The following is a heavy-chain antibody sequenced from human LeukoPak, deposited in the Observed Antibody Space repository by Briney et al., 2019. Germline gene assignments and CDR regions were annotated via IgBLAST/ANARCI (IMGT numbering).Heavy chain of an antibody. J-gene: IGHJ4*02. CDR2: IRSSGSNK. CDR1: GFTFSTYT. V-gene: IGHV3-21*04. CDR3: AKLPAAVDY. Sequence: GGSLRLSCAASGFTFSTYTMNWVRQAPGKGLEWVSSIRSSGSNKYYADSVKGRFTISRDNAQNSLYLQMNSLRAEDTAVYYCAKLPAAVDYWGQGTLVTVSS. D-gene: IGHD2-2*01.